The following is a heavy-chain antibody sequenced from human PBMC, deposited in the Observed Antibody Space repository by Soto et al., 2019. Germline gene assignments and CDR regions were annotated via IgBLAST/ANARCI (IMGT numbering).Heavy chain of an antibody. J-gene: IGHJ5*02. CDR2: IYHSGST. V-gene: IGHV4-30-2*01. Sequence: SETLSLTCAVSGGSMSSGGYFWSWIRQPPGKGLEWIGYIYHSGSTYYNPSLKSRVTISVDRSKNQFSLKLSSVTAADTAVYYCTRGLGPWGQGTLVTVSS. D-gene: IGHD3-10*01. CDR3: TRGLGP. CDR1: GGSMSSGGYF.